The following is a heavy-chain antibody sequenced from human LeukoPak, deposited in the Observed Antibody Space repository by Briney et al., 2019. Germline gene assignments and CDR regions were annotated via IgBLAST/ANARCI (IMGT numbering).Heavy chain of an antibody. J-gene: IGHJ4*02. V-gene: IGHV5-51*01. CDR1: GYRFTSYW. CDR2: IYPDDSDT. CDR3: ARHNGTYPFDH. Sequence: GESLKISCKDSGYRFTSYWIGWVRQMPGKGLEWMGIIYPDDSDTIYSPSFQGQVTISADKSISTAYLQWSSLKASDTAMYYCARHNGTYPFDHWGQGTLVTVSS. D-gene: IGHD1-26*01.